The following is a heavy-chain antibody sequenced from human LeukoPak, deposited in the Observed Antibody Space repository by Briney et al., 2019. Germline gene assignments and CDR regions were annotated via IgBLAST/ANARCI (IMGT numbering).Heavy chain of an antibody. CDR1: GFTVSSNY. Sequence: GGSLRLSCAASGFTVSSNYMSWVRQAPGKGLEWVSVIYSGGSTYYADSVKGRFTISRDNSKNTLYLQMNSLRAEDTAVYYCARYGDIAAAGTTHWGQGTLVTVSS. V-gene: IGHV3-66*01. CDR3: ARYGDIAAAGTTH. D-gene: IGHD6-13*01. CDR2: IYSGGST. J-gene: IGHJ4*02.